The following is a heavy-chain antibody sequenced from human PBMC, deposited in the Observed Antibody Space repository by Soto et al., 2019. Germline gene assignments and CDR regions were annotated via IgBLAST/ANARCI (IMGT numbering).Heavy chain of an antibody. CDR2: INHSRST. V-gene: IGHV4-34*01. Sequence: QVQLQQWGAGLLKPSETLSLTCAVYGGSFSGYYWCWIRQPPGKGLEGIGEINHSRSTNYNPSLETQVTIPVDTSKNQFSLKLGSVTAADTAVYHCARGAPPDHWGQGTLVTVSS. CDR3: ARGAPPDH. J-gene: IGHJ5*02. CDR1: GGSFSGYY.